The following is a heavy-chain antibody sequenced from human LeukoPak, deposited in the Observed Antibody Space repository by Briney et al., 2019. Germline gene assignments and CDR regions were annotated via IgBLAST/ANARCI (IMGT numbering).Heavy chain of an antibody. D-gene: IGHD3-22*01. V-gene: IGHV4-4*07. CDR3: ASYDSSGYYYSFDY. Sequence: SETLSLTCTVSGGSISSYYWSWIRQPAGKGLEWIGRIYTSGSTNYNPSLKSRVTMSVDTSKNQFSLKLSSVTAADTAVYYCASYDSSGYYYSFDYWGQGTLVTVSS. J-gene: IGHJ4*02. CDR1: GGSISSYY. CDR2: IYTSGST.